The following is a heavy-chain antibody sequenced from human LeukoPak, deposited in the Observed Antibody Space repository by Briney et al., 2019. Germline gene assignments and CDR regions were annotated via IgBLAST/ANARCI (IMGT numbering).Heavy chain of an antibody. D-gene: IGHD5-12*01. Sequence: GGSLRLSCAASGFIFSNYYLNWVRQAPGKGLEWVSCIHGSASYNYYADSVKGRFAISRDSAKNSLYLEMSSLRVEDTAVYYCVRAFGGYDSQRFYYNMDVWGKGTTVIVS. CDR3: VRAFGGYDSQRFYYNMDV. CDR1: GFIFSNYY. CDR2: IHGSASYN. J-gene: IGHJ6*03. V-gene: IGHV3-21*06.